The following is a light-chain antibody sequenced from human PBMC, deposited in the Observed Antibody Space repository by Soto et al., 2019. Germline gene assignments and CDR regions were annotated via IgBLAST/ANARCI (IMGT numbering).Light chain of an antibody. J-gene: IGLJ1*01. Sequence: QSVLTQPASVSGSPGQSITISCTGTSSDVGGYNYVSWYQQHPGKAPKLMIYEVSNRPSGVSNRFSGSNSGNTASLTISGPHAEDEADYYCSAYTSSSTPYVFGTRTKVTV. V-gene: IGLV2-14*01. CDR3: SAYTSSSTPYV. CDR2: EVS. CDR1: SSDVGGYNY.